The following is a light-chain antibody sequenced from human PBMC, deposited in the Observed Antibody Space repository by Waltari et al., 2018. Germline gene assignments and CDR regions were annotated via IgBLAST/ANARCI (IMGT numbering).Light chain of an antibody. CDR2: GAS. V-gene: IGKV3-20*01. CDR1: QSVSRA. Sequence: EIVLTQSPGSLSSSPGERVPLSWRASQSVSRALAWYQQKPGQAPRLLIFGASNRATGIPDRFSGSGSETDFSLTISRLEPEDFAVYYCQHYVRLPATFGRGTKVEIK. CDR3: QHYVRLPAT. J-gene: IGKJ1*01.